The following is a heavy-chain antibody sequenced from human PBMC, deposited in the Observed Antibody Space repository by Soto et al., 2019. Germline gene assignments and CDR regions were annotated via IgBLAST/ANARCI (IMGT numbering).Heavy chain of an antibody. D-gene: IGHD2-2*01. CDR3: ARGGVAVVVPAAVNWFDP. CDR1: GGNFRDHY. J-gene: IGHJ5*02. V-gene: IGHV4-34*01. Sequence: PSQTLSLSYAVYGGNFRDHYWSWIRQPQGKEQEWIREINHSGSTNYNPSLKSRVTISVDTSKNQFSLKLSSVTAADTAVYYCARGGVAVVVPAAVNWFDPWGKGTLVTVSS. CDR2: INHSGST.